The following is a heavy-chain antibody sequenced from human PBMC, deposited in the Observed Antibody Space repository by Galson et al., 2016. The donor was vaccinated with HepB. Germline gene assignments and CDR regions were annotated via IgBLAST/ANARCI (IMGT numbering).Heavy chain of an antibody. CDR1: GFTFSDVW. J-gene: IGHJ3*02. V-gene: IGHV3-15*01. Sequence: SLRLSCAASGFTFSDVWMSWVRQAPGKGLEWVGRILSKIDGGTTDYAAPVKGRFPISRDDSKNTLYLQMNSLKTEDIAMYYCSTDNPGTAFDIWGQGTMVTVSS. CDR3: STDNPGTAFDI. CDR2: ILSKIDGGTT.